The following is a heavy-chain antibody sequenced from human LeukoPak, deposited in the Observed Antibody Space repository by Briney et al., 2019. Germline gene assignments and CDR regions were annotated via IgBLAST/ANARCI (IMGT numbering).Heavy chain of an antibody. Sequence: GGSLRLSCAASGFTFSSYAMSWVRQAPGKGLEWVSAISGSGGSTYFADSVKGRFTISRDNSKNTLYLQMNSLRAEDTAVYYCARIRGWPPYYFDYWGQGTLVTVSS. D-gene: IGHD6-19*01. CDR2: ISGSGGST. CDR1: GFTFSSYA. CDR3: ARIRGWPPYYFDY. V-gene: IGHV3-23*01. J-gene: IGHJ4*02.